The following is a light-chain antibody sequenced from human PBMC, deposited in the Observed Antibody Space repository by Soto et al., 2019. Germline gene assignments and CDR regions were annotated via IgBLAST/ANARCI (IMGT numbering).Light chain of an antibody. Sequence: DIPMTQSPSTLSASVGDRVTITCRASQSISDWLAWYQQKPGKAPYLLIYKASNLESGVPSRFSGSGSGTEFPLTISSLQPDDFSTYYCQQHNDYPITFGQGTRLE. J-gene: IGKJ5*01. CDR2: KAS. V-gene: IGKV1-5*03. CDR1: QSISDW. CDR3: QQHNDYPIT.